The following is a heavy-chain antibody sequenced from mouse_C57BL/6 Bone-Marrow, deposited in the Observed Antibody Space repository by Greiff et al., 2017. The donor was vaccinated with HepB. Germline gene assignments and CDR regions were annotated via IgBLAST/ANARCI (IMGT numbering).Heavy chain of an antibody. D-gene: IGHD1-1*01. CDR3: ARYYYGSSHYFDY. J-gene: IGHJ2*01. CDR2: IDPSDSYT. Sequence: QVHVKQPGAELVKPGASVKLSCKASGYTFTSYWMQWVKQRPGQGLEWIGEIDPSDSYTNYNQKFKGKATLTVDTSSSTAYMQLSSLTSEDSAVYYCARYYYGSSHYFDYWGQGTTLTVSS. CDR1: GYTFTSYW. V-gene: IGHV1-50*01.